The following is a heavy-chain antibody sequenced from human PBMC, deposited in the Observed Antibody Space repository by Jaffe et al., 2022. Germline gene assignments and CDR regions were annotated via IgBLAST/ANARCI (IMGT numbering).Heavy chain of an antibody. D-gene: IGHD4-17*01. CDR3: ARNGDYPIPDAFDI. J-gene: IGHJ3*02. CDR1: GGSISSSSYY. CDR2: IYYSGST. Sequence: QLQLQESGPGLVKPSETLSLTCTVSGGSISSSSYYWGWIRQPPGKGLEWIGSIYYSGSTYYNPSLKSRVTISVDTSKNQFSLKLSSVTAADTAVYYCARNGDYPIPDAFDIWGQGTMVTVSS. V-gene: IGHV4-39*01.